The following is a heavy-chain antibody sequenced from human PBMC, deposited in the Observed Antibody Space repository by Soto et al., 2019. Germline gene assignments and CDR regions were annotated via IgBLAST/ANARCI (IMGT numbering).Heavy chain of an antibody. CDR2: IYSGGST. CDR1: GFIVSSNY. CDR3: ARDPDYYGSGSYDY. V-gene: IGHV3-53*01. D-gene: IGHD3-10*01. Sequence: EVQVVESGGGLIQPGGSLRLSCAASGFIVSSNYMGWVRQAPGKGLECVSVIYSGGSTDYADSVKGRFTISRDSSKNTLYLQMNSLRAEDTAVYYCARDPDYYGSGSYDYWGQGTLVTVSS. J-gene: IGHJ4*02.